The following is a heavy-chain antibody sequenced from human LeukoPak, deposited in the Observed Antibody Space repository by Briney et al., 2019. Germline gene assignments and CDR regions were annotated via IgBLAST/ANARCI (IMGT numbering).Heavy chain of an antibody. J-gene: IGHJ6*02. CDR2: ISSSSSTI. V-gene: IGHV3-48*01. Sequence: PGGSLRLSCAASGFTFSSYSMNWVRQAPGKGLEWVSYISSSSSTIYYADSVKGRFTISRDNAKNSLYLQMNSLRAEDTAVYYCAKDTGVARVYYYYGMDVWGQGTTVTVSS. CDR1: GFTFSSYS. D-gene: IGHD2-15*01. CDR3: AKDTGVARVYYYYGMDV.